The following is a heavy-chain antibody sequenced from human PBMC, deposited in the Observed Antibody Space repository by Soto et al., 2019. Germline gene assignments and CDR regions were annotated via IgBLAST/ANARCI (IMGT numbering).Heavy chain of an antibody. Sequence: TLSLTCTVSGGSISSYYWSWIRQPPGKGLEWIGYIYYSGSTNYNPSLKSRVTISVDTSKNQFSLKLSSVTAADTAVYYCARDMGGYDPYPFDYWGQGTLVTVSS. J-gene: IGHJ4*02. D-gene: IGHD5-12*01. CDR1: GGSISSYY. CDR3: ARDMGGYDPYPFDY. CDR2: IYYSGST. V-gene: IGHV4-59*01.